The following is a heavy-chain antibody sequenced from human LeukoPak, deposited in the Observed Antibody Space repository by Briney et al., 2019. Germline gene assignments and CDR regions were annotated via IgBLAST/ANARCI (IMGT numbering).Heavy chain of an antibody. Sequence: GASVKVSCKASGYTFTGYYMHWVRQAPGQGLEWMGGIIPIFGTANYAQKFQGRVTITTDESTSTAYMELSSLRSEDTAVYYCASRFVDIVVVPAALKHYYYYYMDVWGKGTTVTVSS. CDR3: ASRFVDIVVVPAALKHYYYYYMDV. CDR1: GYTFTGYY. CDR2: IIPIFGTA. D-gene: IGHD2-2*03. V-gene: IGHV1-69*05. J-gene: IGHJ6*03.